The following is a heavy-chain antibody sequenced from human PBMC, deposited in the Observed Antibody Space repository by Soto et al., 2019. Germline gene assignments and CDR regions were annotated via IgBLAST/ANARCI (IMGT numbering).Heavy chain of an antibody. CDR3: ARHPGGRGYYYGMDV. Sequence: KVSCKASGGTFSSYAISWVRQAPGQGLEWMGGIIPIFGTANYAQKFQGRVTITADESTSTAYMELSSLRSEDTAVYYCARHPGGRGYYYGMDVWGQGTTVTVSS. V-gene: IGHV1-69*01. J-gene: IGHJ6*02. D-gene: IGHD2-15*01. CDR1: GGTFSSYA. CDR2: IIPIFGTA.